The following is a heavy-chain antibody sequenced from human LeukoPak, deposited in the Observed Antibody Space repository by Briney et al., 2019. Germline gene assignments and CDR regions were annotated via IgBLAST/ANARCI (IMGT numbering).Heavy chain of an antibody. CDR1: GFPFSSYW. D-gene: IGHD5-24*01. V-gene: IGHV3-7*04. CDR3: TRVGYIDEGIDY. Sequence: GSLRLSCAASGFPFSSYWVTWVRQAPGKGLEWVANIKQDGSKKSYVDSVKGRFTISRDNAKNSLYLQMNSLRAEDTAIYYCTRVGYIDEGIDYWGQGTLVTVSS. J-gene: IGHJ4*02. CDR2: IKQDGSKK.